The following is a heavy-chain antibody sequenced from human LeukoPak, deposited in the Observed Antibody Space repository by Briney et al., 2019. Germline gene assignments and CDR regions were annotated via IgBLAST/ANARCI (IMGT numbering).Heavy chain of an antibody. CDR1: GYTLTELS. CDR2: FDPEDGET. V-gene: IGHV1-24*01. D-gene: IGHD3-9*01. Sequence: ASVKVSCKVSGYTLTELSMHWVRQAPGKGLEWMGGFDPEDGETIYAQKFQGRVTMTEDTSTDTAYMELSSLRSEDTAVYYCATGLRYFDWLIHRGQGTLVTVSS. CDR3: ATGLRYFDWLIH. J-gene: IGHJ4*02.